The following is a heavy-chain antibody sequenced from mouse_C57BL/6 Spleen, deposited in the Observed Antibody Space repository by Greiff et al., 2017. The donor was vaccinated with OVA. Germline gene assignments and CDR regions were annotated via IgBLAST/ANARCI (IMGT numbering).Heavy chain of an antibody. Sequence: QVQLKESGAELVKPGASVKLSCKASGYTFTEYTIHWVKQRSGQGLEWIGWFYPGSGSIKYNEKFKDKATLTADKSSSTVYMELSRLTSEDSAVYFCARHEESLKDGYYVSPFDYWGQGTTLTVSS. V-gene: IGHV1-62-2*01. CDR3: ARHEESLKDGYYVSPFDY. CDR2: FYPGSGSI. CDR1: GYTFTEYT. D-gene: IGHD2-3*01. J-gene: IGHJ2*01.